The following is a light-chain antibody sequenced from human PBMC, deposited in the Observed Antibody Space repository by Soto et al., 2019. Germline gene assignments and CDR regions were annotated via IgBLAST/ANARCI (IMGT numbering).Light chain of an antibody. V-gene: IGKV1-5*03. CDR3: QQFNPYSQWT. CDR2: KAS. CDR1: QTISSW. Sequence: DIQMNQSPSTMSGSVGERFTRTGLASQTISSWLAWYQQKPGKAPKLMIYKASSLQNGVPSGFSGSGSGTDFTLTISRLQPDDFATYYCQQFNPYSQWTFGTVTKVDIK. J-gene: IGKJ1*01.